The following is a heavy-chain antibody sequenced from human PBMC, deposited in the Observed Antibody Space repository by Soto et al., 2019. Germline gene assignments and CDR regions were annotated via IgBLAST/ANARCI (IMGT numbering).Heavy chain of an antibody. CDR2: ISNSGST. J-gene: IGHJ5*02. V-gene: IGHV4-30-4*01. CDR1: GGSVTSDEDY. CDR3: ARGRSVVGARANWFDP. D-gene: IGHD1-26*01. Sequence: LSLTCTVSGGSVTSDEDYWTWIRQSPGKGLEWIGYISNSGSTNYNPSLKSRVTISVDTSKNQFSLKLSSVTAADTAVYYCARGRSVVGARANWFDPWGQGTLVTVSS.